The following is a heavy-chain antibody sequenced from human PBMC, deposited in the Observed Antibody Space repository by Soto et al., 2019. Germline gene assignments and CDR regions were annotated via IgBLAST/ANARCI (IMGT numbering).Heavy chain of an antibody. Sequence: SETLSLTCSVSGGSISSYYWSWIRQPPGKGLEWIGVIYSSGSTNYNPSLKSRVTISVDTSKNQFSLKLSSVTAADTAVYYCASLRVVVAATPGGLGQFDYWGQGTLVTVSS. CDR3: ASLRVVVAATPGGLGQFDY. J-gene: IGHJ4*02. CDR1: GGSISSYY. CDR2: IYSSGST. D-gene: IGHD2-15*01. V-gene: IGHV4-59*08.